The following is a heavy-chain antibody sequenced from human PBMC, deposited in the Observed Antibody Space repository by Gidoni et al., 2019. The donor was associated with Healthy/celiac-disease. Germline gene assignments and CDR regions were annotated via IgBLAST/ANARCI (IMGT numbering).Heavy chain of an antibody. V-gene: IGHV3-15*01. J-gene: IGHJ4*02. D-gene: IGHD3-9*01. Sequence: GGLVKPGGCLRLSCAVSGFSFSNAWMCWVSQAPGKGLEWVGRIKSKTDGGTTDYAAPVKGRFTISRDDSKNTLYLQINSLKTEDTAVYYCTTAEDYDILTSYYRNDYWGQGTLVTVSS. CDR2: IKSKTDGGTT. CDR3: TTAEDYDILTSYYRNDY. CDR1: GFSFSNAW.